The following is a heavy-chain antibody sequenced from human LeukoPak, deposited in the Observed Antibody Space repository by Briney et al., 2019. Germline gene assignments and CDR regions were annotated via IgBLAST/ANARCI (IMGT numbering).Heavy chain of an antibody. CDR2: IYYSGST. CDR3: ARHELQQLARGAFDY. D-gene: IGHD6-13*01. Sequence: PSETLSLTCTVSGGSISSYYWSWIRQPPGKGLEWIGYIYYSGSTNYNPSLKSRVTISVDTSKNQFSLKLSSVTAADTAVYYCARHELQQLARGAFDYWGQGTLVTVSS. J-gene: IGHJ4*02. CDR1: GGSISSYY. V-gene: IGHV4-59*08.